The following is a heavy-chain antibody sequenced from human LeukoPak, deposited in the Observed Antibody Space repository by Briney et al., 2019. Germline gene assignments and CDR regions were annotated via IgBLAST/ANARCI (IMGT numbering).Heavy chain of an antibody. CDR1: GVAFSSYA. CDR3: ARDPVSSALQINSDY. V-gene: IGHV3-30*04. J-gene: IGHJ4*02. CDR2: ISNDGGNK. Sequence: GGSLTLSCAASGVAFSSYAMHWVRQAPGKGLEWVTVISNDGGNKYYADSVKGRFTISRDNSKNTLYLQMNSLRADDTALYYCARDPVSSALQINSDYWGQGTLVTVSS. D-gene: IGHD1-1*01.